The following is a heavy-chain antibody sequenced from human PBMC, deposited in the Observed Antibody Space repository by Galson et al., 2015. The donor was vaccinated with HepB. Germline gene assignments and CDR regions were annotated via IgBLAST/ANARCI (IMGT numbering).Heavy chain of an antibody. Sequence: SLRLSCAASGFTFSSYTMHWVRQAPGKGLEWISYISTTSDNKFSADSVKGRFIISRDNAKNSLYLQMNSLRAEDTAVYYCARAARFESSGYYYFEQWGQGTLVTVSS. CDR3: ARAARFESSGYYYFEQ. V-gene: IGHV3-48*04. CDR2: ISTTSDNK. CDR1: GFTFSSYT. D-gene: IGHD3-22*01. J-gene: IGHJ4*02.